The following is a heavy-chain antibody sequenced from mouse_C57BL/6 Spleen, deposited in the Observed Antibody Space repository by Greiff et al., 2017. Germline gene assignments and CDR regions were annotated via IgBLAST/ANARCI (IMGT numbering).Heavy chain of an antibody. CDR3: ARVGTAWGVAY. J-gene: IGHJ3*01. Sequence: VQLQQSGPGLVQPSQSLSITCTVSGFSLTSYCVHWVRQSPGKGLEWLGVIWRGGSTDYNAAFISRLSISKDNYKSQAFYKMNSLPADETAIYYCARVGTAWGVAYWGQGTLVTVSA. V-gene: IGHV2-2*01. D-gene: IGHD2-14*01. CDR2: IWRGGST. CDR1: GFSLTSYC.